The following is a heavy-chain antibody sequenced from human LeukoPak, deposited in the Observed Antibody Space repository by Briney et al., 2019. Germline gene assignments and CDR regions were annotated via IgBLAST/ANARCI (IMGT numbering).Heavy chain of an antibody. Sequence: GGSLGLSFAPLGFPLGSYWMGWVRRAQGKGRGWVANIKQDGSEKYYVDSVKGRFTISRDNAKNSLYLQMNSLRAEDTAVYYCAKENQSGSRPTPLIDYWGQGTLVTVSS. CDR3: AKENQSGSRPTPLIDY. CDR1: GFPLGSYW. D-gene: IGHD3-10*01. V-gene: IGHV3-7*03. J-gene: IGHJ4*02. CDR2: IKQDGSEK.